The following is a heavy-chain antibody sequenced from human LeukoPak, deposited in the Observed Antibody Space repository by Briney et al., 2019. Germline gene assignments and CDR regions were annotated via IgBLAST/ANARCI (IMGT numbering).Heavy chain of an antibody. CDR2: INPNSGGT. CDR3: ARACTAMVTYSSSSHRYYFDY. CDR1: GYTFTGYY. D-gene: IGHD5-18*01. Sequence: ASVKVSCKASGYTFTGYYMHWVRQPPGQGLEWMGWINPNSGGTNYAQKFQGRVTMTRDTSISTAYMELSRLRSDDTAVYYCARACTAMVTYSSSSHRYYFDYWGQGTLVTVSS. V-gene: IGHV1-2*02. J-gene: IGHJ4*02.